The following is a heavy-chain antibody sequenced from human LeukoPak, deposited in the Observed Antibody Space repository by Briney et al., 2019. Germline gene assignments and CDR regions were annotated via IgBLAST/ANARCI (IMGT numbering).Heavy chain of an antibody. D-gene: IGHD1-26*01. CDR2: IYSGGST. CDR1: GFTFSSYA. Sequence: GGSLRLSYAASGFTFSSYAMSWVRQAPGKGLEWVSVIYSGGSTYYADSVKGRFTISRDNSKNTLYLQMNSLRAEDTAVYYCAREAQREDWYFDLWGRGTLVTVSS. CDR3: AREAQREDWYFDL. V-gene: IGHV3-66*01. J-gene: IGHJ2*01.